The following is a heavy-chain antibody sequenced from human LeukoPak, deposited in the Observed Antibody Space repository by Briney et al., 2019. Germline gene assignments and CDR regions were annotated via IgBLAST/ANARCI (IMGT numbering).Heavy chain of an antibody. CDR2: IWFGGSNK. D-gene: IGHD6-19*01. CDR3: ARERGQWLANFDY. Sequence: GGSLRLSCALSGFTFSSYGMHWVRQAPGKGLEWVAVIWFGGSNKYYADSVRGLSTISRDNSKNTLYLQMNSLRGDDTALYYCARERGQWLANFDYWGEGTLVTVSS. V-gene: IGHV3-33*01. J-gene: IGHJ4*01. CDR1: GFTFSSYG.